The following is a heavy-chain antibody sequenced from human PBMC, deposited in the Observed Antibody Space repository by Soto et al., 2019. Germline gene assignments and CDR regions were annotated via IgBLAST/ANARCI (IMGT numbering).Heavy chain of an antibody. V-gene: IGHV4-59*01. CDR2: ISDSGST. Sequence: SETLSLTCTVSGGSMTNFYWNWFRQPPGKGLECLGCISDSGSTNYNPSLNSRVTISLDTSKNQFSLKLRSVTTADTAVYFCARGRRAIFGLIASPQPFDYWGQGTLVTVSS. J-gene: IGHJ4*02. D-gene: IGHD3-3*01. CDR1: GGSMTNFY. CDR3: ARGRRAIFGLIASPQPFDY.